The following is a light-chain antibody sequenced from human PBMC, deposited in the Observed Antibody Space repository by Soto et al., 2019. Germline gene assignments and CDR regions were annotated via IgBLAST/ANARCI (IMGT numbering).Light chain of an antibody. CDR2: LAS. CDR3: MQPRQAHPT. CDR1: QSLLHSNGYNY. Sequence: DTVMTQSPLSLPVTPGEPASISCKSSQSLLHSNGYNYVDWYLQKPGQSPQLLISLASNRASGVRDRFSGSGAGTDFKLKVSRVEAEDVGVYYCMQPRQAHPTFGQGTKVEIK. J-gene: IGKJ1*01. V-gene: IGKV2-28*01.